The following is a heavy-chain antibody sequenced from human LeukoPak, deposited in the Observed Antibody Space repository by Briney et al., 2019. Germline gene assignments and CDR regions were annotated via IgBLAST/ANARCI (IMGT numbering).Heavy chain of an antibody. CDR2: IKPDGSEK. Sequence: GGSLRLSCAASGFTFNSYAMSWVRQAPGKGLEWVANIKPDGSEKNYVDSVKGRFTISRDNAKNSLYLQMNSLRAEDTAVYYCMTGGHYSGSWGQGSLVTVSS. J-gene: IGHJ5*02. V-gene: IGHV3-7*01. CDR1: GFTFNSYA. CDR3: MTGGHYSGS. D-gene: IGHD3-3*01.